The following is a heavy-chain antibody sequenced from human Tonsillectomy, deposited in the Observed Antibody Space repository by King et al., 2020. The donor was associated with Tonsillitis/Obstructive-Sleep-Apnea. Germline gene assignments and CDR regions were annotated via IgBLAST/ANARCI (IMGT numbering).Heavy chain of an antibody. V-gene: IGHV3-48*03. CDR3: ARILFGELSLDY. D-gene: IGHD3-10*02. CDR1: GFTFSSYE. CDR2: ISSSGSII. Sequence: VQLVESGGGLVQPGGSLRLSCAASGFTFSSYEMNWVRQAPGKGLEWVSYISSSGSIIYYADSVKGRFTISRDNAKTSLYLQMNSLRAEDTAVYYCARILFGELSLDYWGQGTLVTVSS. J-gene: IGHJ4*02.